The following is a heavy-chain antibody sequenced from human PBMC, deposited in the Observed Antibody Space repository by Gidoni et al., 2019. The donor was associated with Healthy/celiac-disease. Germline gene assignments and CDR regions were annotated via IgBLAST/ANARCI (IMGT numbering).Heavy chain of an antibody. V-gene: IGHV3-30*18. J-gene: IGHJ4*02. Sequence: QVQLVESGGGVVQPGRSLRLSCAASGFTFSSYGMHWGRQAPGKGLEWVAVISYDGSNKYYADSVKGRFTISRDNSKNTLYLQMNSLRAQDTAVYYCAKGPAGYLGYWGQGTLVTVSS. CDR3: AKGPAGYLGY. CDR2: ISYDGSNK. D-gene: IGHD6-13*01. CDR1: GFTFSSYG.